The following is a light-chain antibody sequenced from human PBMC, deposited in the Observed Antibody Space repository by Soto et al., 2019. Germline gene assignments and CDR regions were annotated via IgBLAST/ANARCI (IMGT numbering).Light chain of an antibody. J-gene: IGLJ1*01. Sequence: QSALTQPASVSGSPGRSITISCPGTRSNVGGYNYVSWYQQHPGKAPKLMIYDVSNRPSGVSNRFSGSKSGNTASLTISGLQAEDEADYYCSSYTSSSTYVFGTGTKVTVL. CDR3: SSYTSSSTYV. CDR1: RSNVGGYNY. CDR2: DVS. V-gene: IGLV2-14*01.